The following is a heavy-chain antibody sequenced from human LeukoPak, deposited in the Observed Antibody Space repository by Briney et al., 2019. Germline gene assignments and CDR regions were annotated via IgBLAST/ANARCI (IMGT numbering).Heavy chain of an antibody. Sequence: GGSLRLSCAASGFTFSSYWMHWVRQAPGKGLVWVSRINSDGSSTSYADSVKGRFTISRDNAKNTLYLQMNSLRAEDTAVYCCARAPGPHYYDFWSGQGVSLDYWGQGTLVTVSS. CDR2: INSDGSST. CDR1: GFTFSSYW. J-gene: IGHJ4*02. V-gene: IGHV3-74*01. CDR3: ARAPGPHYYDFWSGQGVSLDY. D-gene: IGHD3-3*01.